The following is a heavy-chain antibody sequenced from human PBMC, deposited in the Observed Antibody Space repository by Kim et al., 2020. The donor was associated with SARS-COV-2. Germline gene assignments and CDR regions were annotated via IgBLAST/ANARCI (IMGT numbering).Heavy chain of an antibody. Sequence: SVKVSCKASGGTFSNYAISWVRQAPGQGLEWMGGIIPIFGTANHAQKFQGRGTITEDESTSTAYMELSSLRSEDTAVYYCARTGYSSGWRDQKKYYYYGMDVWGQGTTVTVSS. CDR2: IIPIFGTA. CDR3: ARTGYSSGWRDQKKYYYYGMDV. J-gene: IGHJ6*02. CDR1: GGTFSNYA. D-gene: IGHD6-19*01. V-gene: IGHV1-69*13.